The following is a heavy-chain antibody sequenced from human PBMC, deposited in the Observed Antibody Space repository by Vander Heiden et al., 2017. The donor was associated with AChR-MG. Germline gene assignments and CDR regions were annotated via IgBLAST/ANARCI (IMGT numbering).Heavy chain of an antibody. CDR3: ARVRGYYDSSGYYRLGDFDY. CDR2: IIPIFGTA. V-gene: IGHV1-69*01. D-gene: IGHD3-22*01. CDR1: GGTFSSYA. J-gene: IGHJ4*02. Sequence: QVQLVQSGAEVKKPGSSVKVSCKASGGTFSSYASSWVRQAPGQGLEWMGGIIPIFGTANYAQKFQGRVTITADESTSTAYMELSSLRSEDTAVYYCARVRGYYDSSGYYRLGDFDYWGQGTLVTVSS.